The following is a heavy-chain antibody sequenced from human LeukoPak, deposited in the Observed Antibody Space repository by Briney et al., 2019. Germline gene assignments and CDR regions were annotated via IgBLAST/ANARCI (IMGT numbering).Heavy chain of an antibody. CDR2: IIPILGIA. J-gene: IGHJ4*02. V-gene: IGHV1-69*04. D-gene: IGHD2-21*02. CDR1: GGTFSSYA. CDR3: ATGWAYCGGDCPLPFDY. Sequence: RASVKVSCKASGGTFSSYAISWVRQAPGQGLEWMGRIIPILGIANYAQKFQGRVTITADKSTSTAYMELSSLRSEDTAVYYCATGWAYCGGDCPLPFDYWGQGTLVTVSS.